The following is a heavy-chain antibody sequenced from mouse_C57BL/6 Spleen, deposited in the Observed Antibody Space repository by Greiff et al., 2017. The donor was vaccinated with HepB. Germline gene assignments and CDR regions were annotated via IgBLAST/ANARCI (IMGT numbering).Heavy chain of an antibody. J-gene: IGHJ3*01. D-gene: IGHD2-3*01. CDR2: IYPGSGNT. CDR3: ARYGYYVSFAY. V-gene: IGHV1-76*01. Sequence: VQLQQSGAELVRPGASVKLSCKASGYTFTDYYINWVKQRPGQGLEWIARIYPGSGNTYYNEKFKGKATLTAEKSSSTAYMQLSSLTSEDSAVYFCARYGYYVSFAYWGQGTLVTVSA. CDR1: GYTFTDYY.